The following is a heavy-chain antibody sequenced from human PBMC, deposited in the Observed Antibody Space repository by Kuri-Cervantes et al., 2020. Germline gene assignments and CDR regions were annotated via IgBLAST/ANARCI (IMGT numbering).Heavy chain of an antibody. V-gene: IGHV3-33*08. CDR1: GFSFRNYG. Sequence: GGSLRLSCGASGFSFRNYGMHWVRQAPGKGLEWVAVIWYDGSNKYYADSVKGRFTISRDNSKNTLYLQMNSLRAEDTAVYYCARSYGDYDYYYYYMDVWGKGTTVTVSS. D-gene: IGHD4-17*01. CDR3: ARSYGDYDYYYYYMDV. J-gene: IGHJ6*03. CDR2: IWYDGSNK.